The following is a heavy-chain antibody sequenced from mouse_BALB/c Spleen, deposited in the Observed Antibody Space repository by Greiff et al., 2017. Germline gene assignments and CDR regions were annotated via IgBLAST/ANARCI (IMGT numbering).Heavy chain of an antibody. CDR1: GFTFSDYY. J-gene: IGHJ2*01. CDR2: ISDGGSYT. CDR3: ATGKGY. Sequence: EVKLMESGGGLVKPGGSLKLSCAASGFTFSDYYMYWVRQTPEKRLEWVATISDGGSYTYYPDSVKGRFTISRDNAKNNLYLQMSSLKSEDTAMYYCATGKGYWGQGTTLTVSS. V-gene: IGHV5-4*02. D-gene: IGHD4-1*01.